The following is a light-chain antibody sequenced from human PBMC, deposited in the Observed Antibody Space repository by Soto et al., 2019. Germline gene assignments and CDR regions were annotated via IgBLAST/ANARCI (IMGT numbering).Light chain of an antibody. V-gene: IGLV1-44*01. CDR1: SSNIGSKT. J-gene: IGLJ1*01. CDR2: SNY. Sequence: QSVLTQPPSASGTPGQRVTISCSGSSSNIGSKTVKWYQHLPGTASKLLIYSNYQRPSGVPDRFSGSKSGNSASLAISGLQSEDEADYYCSAWDARLTGYVFGTGTKRTVL. CDR3: SAWDARLTGYV.